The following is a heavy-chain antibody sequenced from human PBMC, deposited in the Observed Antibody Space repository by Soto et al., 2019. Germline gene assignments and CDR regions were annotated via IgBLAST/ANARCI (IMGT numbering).Heavy chain of an antibody. J-gene: IGHJ6*02. CDR1: GGTFSSYA. CDR3: ARSYGSGPPDYYYGMDV. CDR2: IIPIFGTA. V-gene: IGHV1-69*13. Sequence: ASVKVSCKASGGTFSSYAISWVRQAPGQGLEWMGGIIPIFGTANYAQKFQGRVTITADESTSTAYMELSSLRSEDTAVYCCARSYGSGPPDYYYGMDVWGQGTTVTVSS. D-gene: IGHD3-10*01.